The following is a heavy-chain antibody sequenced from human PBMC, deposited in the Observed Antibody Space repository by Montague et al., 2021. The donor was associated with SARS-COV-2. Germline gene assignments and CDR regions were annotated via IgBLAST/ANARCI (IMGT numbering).Heavy chain of an antibody. CDR2: INHSGST. D-gene: IGHD3-22*01. J-gene: IGHJ4*02. Sequence: SETLSLTCAVYGGSFIGYYWSWIRQPPGKGLEWIGDINHSGSTNYNPSLKSRVSISVDTSKNQFSRKLRSVTAADTAVYYCARAIVDVTMIIVVMTGVEHYFDFWGQGTLVTVSS. CDR3: ARAIVDVTMIIVVMTGVEHYFDF. V-gene: IGHV4-34*01. CDR1: GGSFIGYY.